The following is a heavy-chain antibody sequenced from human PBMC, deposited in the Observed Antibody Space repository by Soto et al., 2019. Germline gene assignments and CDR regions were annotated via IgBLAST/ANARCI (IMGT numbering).Heavy chain of an antibody. CDR2: IIPIFGTA. J-gene: IGHJ4*02. CDR3: ARSREYNWNDAGDY. CDR1: GGTFSSYA. V-gene: IGHV1-69*01. Sequence: QVQLVQSGAEVKKPGSSVKVSCTASGGTFSSYAISWVRQAPGQGREWMGGIIPIFGTANYAQKLQGRVTITADESTSTAYMELSSLRSEDTAVYYCARSREYNWNDAGDYWGQGTLVTVYS. D-gene: IGHD1-20*01.